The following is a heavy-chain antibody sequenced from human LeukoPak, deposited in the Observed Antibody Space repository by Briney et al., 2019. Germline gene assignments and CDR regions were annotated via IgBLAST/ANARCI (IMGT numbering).Heavy chain of an antibody. J-gene: IGHJ4*02. CDR3: ARESTVVTASYVDH. V-gene: IGHV1-18*01. CDR1: GYSFTSYG. D-gene: IGHD4-23*01. Sequence: ASVKVSCKSAGYSFTSYGISWVRQAPGQGLEWMGWISPYNGNTNYAQKLQGRVTMTTETSTSTAYMELRSLRSDDTAVYYCARESTVVTASYVDHWGQGTPVTVSS. CDR2: ISPYNGNT.